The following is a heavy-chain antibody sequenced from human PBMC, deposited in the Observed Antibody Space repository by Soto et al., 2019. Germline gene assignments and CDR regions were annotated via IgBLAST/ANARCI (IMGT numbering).Heavy chain of an antibody. D-gene: IGHD3-10*01. CDR1: GYTFKSYA. Sequence: QVQLVQSGAEVKKPGASVKVSCKASGYTFKSYAMHWVRQAPGQRLEWMGWINAGNGNTKYSQKFQGRVTITRDTSATTAYMELSSLRSEDTAVYYCARSVVVRGVFTVDYWGQGTLVTVCS. J-gene: IGHJ4*02. CDR2: INAGNGNT. CDR3: ARSVVVRGVFTVDY. V-gene: IGHV1-3*01.